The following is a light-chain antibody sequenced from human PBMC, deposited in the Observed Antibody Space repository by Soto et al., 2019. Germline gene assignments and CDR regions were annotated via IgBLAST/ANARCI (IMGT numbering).Light chain of an antibody. CDR2: EVN. CDR1: SSDVGGYKY. CDR3: SSYAGINILEV. V-gene: IGLV2-8*01. Sequence: QSALTQPPSASGSPGQSVTISCTGTSSDVGGYKYVSWYQQHPGKATKLMIFEVNKRPSGVPDRFSGYKSGNTASLTVSGLQAEEEADYYCSSYAGINILEVFGTGTKLTVL. J-gene: IGLJ1*01.